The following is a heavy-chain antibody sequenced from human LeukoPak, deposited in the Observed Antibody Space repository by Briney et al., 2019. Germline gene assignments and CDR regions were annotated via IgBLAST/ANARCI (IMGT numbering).Heavy chain of an antibody. D-gene: IGHD2-2*01. CDR1: GYTFTGYY. Sequence: ASVKVSCKASGYTFTGYYMYWVRQAPGQGLEWMGWINPKSGGTNYAQKFQGRVTMTRDTSISTAYMEVSRLRSDDTAVYYCAREQCSSTSCYGWFDPWGQGTLVTVSS. J-gene: IGHJ5*02. CDR2: INPKSGGT. V-gene: IGHV1-2*02. CDR3: AREQCSSTSCYGWFDP.